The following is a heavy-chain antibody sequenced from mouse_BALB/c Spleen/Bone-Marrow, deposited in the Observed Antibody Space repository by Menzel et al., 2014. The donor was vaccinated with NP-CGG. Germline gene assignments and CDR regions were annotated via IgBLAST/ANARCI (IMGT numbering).Heavy chain of an antibody. CDR2: ILPGSGST. V-gene: IGHV1-9*01. CDR3: TRDAMDY. CDR1: GYTFSSYW. Sequence: VQLQESGAELMKPGASVKISCKATGYTFSSYWIEWVKQRPGHSLGWIGEILPGSGSTNYNEKFKGKATLTADKSSSTAYMQLSSLTSEDSAVYFCTRDAMDYWGQGASVTVSS. J-gene: IGHJ4*01.